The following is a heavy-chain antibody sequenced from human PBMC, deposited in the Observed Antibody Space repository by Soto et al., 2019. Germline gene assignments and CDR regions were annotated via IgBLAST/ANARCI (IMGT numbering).Heavy chain of an antibody. CDR2: ISGSGGST. V-gene: IGHV3-23*01. J-gene: IGHJ1*01. Sequence: EVQLLESGGGLVQPGGSLRLSCAASGFTFSSYAMNWVRQAPGKGLEWVSTISGSGGSTYYADSVKGRFTISRDNSKNTVFLQRNSLRAEDTAVYYCASSSDWPYFQHWGQGTLVTVSS. CDR1: GFTFSSYA. D-gene: IGHD6-19*01. CDR3: ASSSDWPYFQH.